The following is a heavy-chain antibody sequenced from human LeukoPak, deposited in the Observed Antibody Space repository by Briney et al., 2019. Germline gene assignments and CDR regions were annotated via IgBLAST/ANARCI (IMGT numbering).Heavy chain of an antibody. D-gene: IGHD3-9*01. CDR3: ARVRDYDILTGYWDP. CDR2: IYYSGST. J-gene: IGHJ5*02. Sequence: PSETLSLTCTVSGGSISSGDYYWSWIRQPPGKGLEWIGYIYYSGSTYYNPSLKSRVTLSVDTSKNQFSLKLSSVTAADTAVYYCARVRDYDILTGYWDPWGQGTLVTVSS. CDR1: GGSISSGDYY. V-gene: IGHV4-30-4*08.